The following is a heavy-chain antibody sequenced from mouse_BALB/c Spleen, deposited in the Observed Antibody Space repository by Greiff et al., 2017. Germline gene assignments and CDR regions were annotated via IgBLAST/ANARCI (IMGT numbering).Heavy chain of an antibody. D-gene: IGHD2-4*01. CDR3: ARNYDLSFAY. Sequence: EVQLVESGPELVKPGASVKISCKASGYTFTDYNMHWVKQSHGKSLEWIGYIYPYNGGTGYNQKFKSKATLTVDNSSSTAYMELRSLTSEDSAVYYCARNYDLSFAYWGQGTLVTVSA. V-gene: IGHV1S29*02. CDR2: IYPYNGGT. CDR1: GYTFTDYN. J-gene: IGHJ3*01.